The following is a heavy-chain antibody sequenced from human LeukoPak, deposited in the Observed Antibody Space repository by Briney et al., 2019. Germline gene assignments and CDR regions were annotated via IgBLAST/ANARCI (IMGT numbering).Heavy chain of an antibody. J-gene: IGHJ4*02. Sequence: GGSLRLSCAASGFTFSSYAMSWVRQAPGKGLEWVSAISGSGGSTYYADSVKGRFTISRDNSKNTLYLQMNSLRAEDTAVYYCAGTESDSGSYSASYYFDYWGQGTLVTVSS. V-gene: IGHV3-23*01. CDR1: GFTFSSYA. CDR3: AGTESDSGSYSASYYFDY. D-gene: IGHD1-26*01. CDR2: ISGSGGST.